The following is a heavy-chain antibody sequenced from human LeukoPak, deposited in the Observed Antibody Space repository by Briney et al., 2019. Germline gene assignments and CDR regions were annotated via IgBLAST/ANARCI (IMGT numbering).Heavy chain of an antibody. J-gene: IGHJ1*01. CDR2: IKSKTDGGTI. CDR1: GFPFSSYA. V-gene: IGHV3-15*01. Sequence: GGSLRLSCEASGFPFSSYAMNWVRQAPGKGLEWVGRIKSKTDGGTIDYAAPVKGRFTISRDDSKDTLFLQMNSLKTEDTAVYYCTTDLSELDDSGYYAKYFHHWGQGTLVSVSS. D-gene: IGHD3-22*01. CDR3: TTDLSELDDSGYYAKYFHH.